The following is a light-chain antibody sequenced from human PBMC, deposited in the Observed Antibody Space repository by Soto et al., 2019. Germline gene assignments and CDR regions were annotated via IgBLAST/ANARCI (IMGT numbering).Light chain of an antibody. CDR1: QSISSY. V-gene: IGKV1-39*01. Sequence: DIQMTQSPSSLSASVGDRVTITCRANQSISSYLNWYQQKPGKAPKLLIYAASSFQSGVPSRFSGSGSGTYFTLTISSLQPEDFPTYYCQQSYSTPLTFGGGTKVEIK. CDR2: AAS. J-gene: IGKJ4*01. CDR3: QQSYSTPLT.